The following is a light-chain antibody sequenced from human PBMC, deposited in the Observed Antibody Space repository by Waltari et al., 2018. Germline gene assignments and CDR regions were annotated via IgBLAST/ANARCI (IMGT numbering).Light chain of an antibody. V-gene: IGKV1-5*03. Sequence: DIQMTQSPSTLSASVGDRVTITCRARDSISHWLAWYQQKPGKAPKVRIFQASSLESDVPSRFSGSGSGTEFTLTISSLQPDDFATYYCQQYKTKYTFGQGTRLEIK. CDR1: DSISHW. CDR3: QQYKTKYT. CDR2: QAS. J-gene: IGKJ2*01.